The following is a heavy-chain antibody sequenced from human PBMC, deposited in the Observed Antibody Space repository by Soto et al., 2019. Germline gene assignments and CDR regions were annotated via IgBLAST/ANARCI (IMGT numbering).Heavy chain of an antibody. D-gene: IGHD6-19*01. J-gene: IGHJ4*02. CDR2: ISYDGSNK. V-gene: IGHV3-30*18. Sequence: PGGSLRVSCAASGFTFSSYGMHWVRQAPGKGLEWVAVISYDGSNKYYADSVKGRFTISRDNSKNTLYLQMNSLRAEDTAVYYCAKDSSGWFFDYWDQGTLVTVSS. CDR1: GFTFSSYG. CDR3: AKDSSGWFFDY.